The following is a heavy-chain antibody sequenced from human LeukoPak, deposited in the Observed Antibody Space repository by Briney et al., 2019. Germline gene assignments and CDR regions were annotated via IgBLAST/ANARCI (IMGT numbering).Heavy chain of an antibody. V-gene: IGHV4-61*01. J-gene: IGHJ3*02. CDR3: ARGIDSGSYSPDGFDI. CDR2: IYYSVSI. D-gene: IGHD3-10*01. Sequence: PSETLSLTRSVSGGSVSSGSYYWTWIRQPPGKGLEWIGYIYYSVSINHNPSLNSRVTISVDTPKNQFSLKLSSVTAADTAVYYCARGIDSGSYSPDGFDIWGQGTMVTVSS. CDR1: GGSVSSGSYY.